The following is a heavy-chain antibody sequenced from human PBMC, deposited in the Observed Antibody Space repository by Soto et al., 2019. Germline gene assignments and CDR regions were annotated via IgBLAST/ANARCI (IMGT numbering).Heavy chain of an antibody. D-gene: IGHD1-26*01. CDR2: IYYSGST. CDR3: ARRWGAAFDY. Sequence: SETLSLTCTVSGGSISSYYWSWIRQPPGKGLEWIGYIYYSGSTNYNPSLKSRVTISVDTSNNQFSLKLSSMTAADTAVYYCARRWGAAFDYWGQGTLVTVSS. V-gene: IGHV4-59*08. J-gene: IGHJ4*02. CDR1: GGSISSYY.